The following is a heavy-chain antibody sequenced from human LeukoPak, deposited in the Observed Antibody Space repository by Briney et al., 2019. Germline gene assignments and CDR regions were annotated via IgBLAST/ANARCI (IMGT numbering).Heavy chain of an antibody. J-gene: IGHJ4*02. D-gene: IGHD3-10*01. CDR2: ISGSGGST. V-gene: IGHV3-23*01. CDR3: AKAKAMVRGVMPLFDY. CDR1: GFTFSSYG. Sequence: SGGSLRLSCAASGFTFSSYGMSWVRQAPGKGLEWVSAISGSGGSTYYADSVKGRFTISRDNSKNTLYLQMNSLRAEDTAVYYCAKAKAMVRGVMPLFDYWGQGTLVTVSS.